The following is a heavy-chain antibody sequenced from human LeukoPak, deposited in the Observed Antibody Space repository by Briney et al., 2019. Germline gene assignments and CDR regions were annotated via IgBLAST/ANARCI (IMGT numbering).Heavy chain of an antibody. Sequence: ASVTVSCKASGYTFTGYSMHWVRQAPGQGLEWMGWINPNSGGTNYAQKLQGRVTITRDTSTSTAYMELSSLRSDDTAVYYCARWYVYTAMVIYYWGWGTVVIVSA. J-gene: IGHJ4*02. D-gene: IGHD5-18*01. CDR1: GYTFTGYS. CDR2: INPNSGGT. V-gene: IGHV1-2*02. CDR3: ARWYVYTAMVIYY.